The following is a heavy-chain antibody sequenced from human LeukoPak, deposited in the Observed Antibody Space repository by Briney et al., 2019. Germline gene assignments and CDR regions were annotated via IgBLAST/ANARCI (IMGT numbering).Heavy chain of an antibody. Sequence: GGSLRLSCAASGFTFSSYAMSWVRQAPGKGLEWVSAISGSGGSTYYADSVKGRFTISRDNSKNTLYPQMNSLRAEDTAVYYCAERPDGVTGTTLYFDYWGQGTLVTVSS. CDR3: AERPDGVTGTTLYFDY. J-gene: IGHJ4*02. CDR1: GFTFSSYA. CDR2: ISGSGGST. V-gene: IGHV3-23*01. D-gene: IGHD1-7*01.